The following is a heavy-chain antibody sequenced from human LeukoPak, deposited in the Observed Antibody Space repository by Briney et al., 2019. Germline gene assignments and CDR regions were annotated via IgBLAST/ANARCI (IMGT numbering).Heavy chain of an antibody. J-gene: IGHJ4*02. D-gene: IGHD3-22*01. CDR1: GGSISSSSYY. Sequence: PSETLSLTCTVSGGSISSSSYYWGWIRQPPGKGLEWIGSIYYSGSTYYNPSLKSRVTISVDTSKNQFSRKLSSVTAADTAVYYCARSPGPYDSSGYYYSGAYYFDYWGQGTLVTVSS. CDR2: IYYSGST. CDR3: ARSPGPYDSSGYYYSGAYYFDY. V-gene: IGHV4-39*07.